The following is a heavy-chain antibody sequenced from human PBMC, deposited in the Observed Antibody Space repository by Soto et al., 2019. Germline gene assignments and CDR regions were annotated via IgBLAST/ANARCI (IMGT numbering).Heavy chain of an antibody. J-gene: IGHJ4*02. CDR2: ISASGSNT. Sequence: VQLLESGGGLVQPGGSLRLSCVASGFPFSSYAVTWVRQAPGKGLEWVSTISASGSNTYYADSVKGRFTISRDDSKNTLFLHVNSLRAEDTAVYYCAKDQGSVGSSFDYWGQGTLVTVSS. D-gene: IGHD6-13*01. V-gene: IGHV3-23*01. CDR1: GFPFSSYA. CDR3: AKDQGSVGSSFDY.